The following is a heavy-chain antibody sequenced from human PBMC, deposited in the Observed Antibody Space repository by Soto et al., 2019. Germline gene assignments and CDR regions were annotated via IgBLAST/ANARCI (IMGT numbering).Heavy chain of an antibody. J-gene: IGHJ4*02. Sequence: SETLSLTCAVYGGSFSGYYWSWIRQPPGKGLEWIGEINHSGSTNYNPSLKSRVTISVDTSKNQYSLKLSSVTAADTAVYYCARAPRTHFDYWGQGTLVTVSS. CDR1: GGSFSGYY. CDR3: ARAPRTHFDY. CDR2: INHSGST. V-gene: IGHV4-34*01.